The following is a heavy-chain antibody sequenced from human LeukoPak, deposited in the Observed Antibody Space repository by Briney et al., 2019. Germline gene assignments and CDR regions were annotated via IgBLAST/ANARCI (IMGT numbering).Heavy chain of an antibody. D-gene: IGHD6-13*01. J-gene: IGHJ4*02. V-gene: IGHV3-23*01. Sequence: GGSLRLSCAASGFTFSSYAMSWVRQAPGKGLEWVSAISGSGGSTYYADSVKGRFTISRDNSKNTLYLRMNSLRAEDTAVYYCAKVGSSSWYRGEDYWGQGTLVTVSS. CDR1: GFTFSSYA. CDR2: ISGSGGST. CDR3: AKVGSSSWYRGEDY.